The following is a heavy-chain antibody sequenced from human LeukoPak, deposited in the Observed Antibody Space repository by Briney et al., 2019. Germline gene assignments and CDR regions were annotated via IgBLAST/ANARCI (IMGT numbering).Heavy chain of an antibody. CDR3: ASASSHRIAAGGDY. Sequence: GGSLRLSCAASGFTYSNYWMHWVRQAPGKGLVWVSRINSDGSSRNYADSVKGRFTISRDNAKNTLYLQMNSLRAEDTAVYYCASASSHRIAAGGDYWGQGTLVTVSS. V-gene: IGHV3-74*01. CDR2: INSDGSSR. J-gene: IGHJ4*02. D-gene: IGHD6-13*01. CDR1: GFTYSNYW.